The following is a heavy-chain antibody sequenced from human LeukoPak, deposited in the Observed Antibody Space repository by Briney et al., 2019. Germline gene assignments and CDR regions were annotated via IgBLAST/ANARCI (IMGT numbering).Heavy chain of an antibody. D-gene: IGHD6-13*01. CDR1: GGTFSSYG. CDR2: IIPIFGTA. J-gene: IGHJ6*03. CDR3: ARDLGGSSSWYYYYYYMDV. V-gene: IGHV1-69*06. Sequence: GASVKVSCKASGGTFSSYGISWVRQAPGQGLEWRGGIIPIFGTANYAQKFQGRVTITADKSTSTAYMELSSLRSEDTAVYYCARDLGGSSSWYYYYYYMDVWGKGTTVTVSS.